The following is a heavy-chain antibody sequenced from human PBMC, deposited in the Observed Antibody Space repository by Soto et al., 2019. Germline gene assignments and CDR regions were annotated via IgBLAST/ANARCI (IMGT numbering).Heavy chain of an antibody. D-gene: IGHD3-16*01. CDR2: LSRGDER. Sequence: QVQLQESGPGLVKPSETLSLTCTVSGAPITTTKWWAWVRLPPGKGLEWIGELSRGDERSSNPSPEGPFPVSLDKSITPFSLKRSSVTAADTALYSCATQTISYTWGVWGRGTSVTVSS. CDR3: ATQTISYTWGV. J-gene: IGHJ6*02. CDR1: GAPITTTKW. V-gene: IGHV4-4*02.